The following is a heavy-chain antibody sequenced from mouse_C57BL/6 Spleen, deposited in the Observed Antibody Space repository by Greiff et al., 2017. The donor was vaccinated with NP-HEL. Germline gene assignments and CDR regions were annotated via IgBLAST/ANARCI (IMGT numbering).Heavy chain of an antibody. CDR2: IDPSDSHT. V-gene: IGHV1-69*01. CDR3: ASYGSSRPYAMDY. CDR1: GYTFTSYW. D-gene: IGHD1-1*01. J-gene: IGHJ4*01. Sequence: QVQLQQPGAELVMPGASVKLSCKASGYTFTSYWMHWVKQRPGQGLEWIGEIDPSDSHTNYNQKFKGKSTLTVDKSSSTAYMQLSSLTSEDSAVYYCASYGSSRPYAMDYWGQGTSVTVSS.